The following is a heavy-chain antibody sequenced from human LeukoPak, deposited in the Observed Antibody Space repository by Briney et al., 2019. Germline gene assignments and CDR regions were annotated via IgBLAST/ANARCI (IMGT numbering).Heavy chain of an antibody. J-gene: IGHJ4*02. V-gene: IGHV3-48*02. D-gene: IGHD1-14*01. CDR2: ISSSSSTT. CDR1: GFTFSSYS. Sequence: GGSLRLSCAASGFTFSSYSMNWVRQAPRKRLEWVSYISSSSSTTYFADSVKGRFTISRDNAKNSLYLQMNSLRDEDTAVYYCARGELEPLDYWGQGTLVTVSS. CDR3: ARGELEPLDY.